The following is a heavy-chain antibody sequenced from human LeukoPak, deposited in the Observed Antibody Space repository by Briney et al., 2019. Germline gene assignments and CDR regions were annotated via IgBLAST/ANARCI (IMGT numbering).Heavy chain of an antibody. CDR3: AKMGPGALTADAFDI. V-gene: IGHV5-51*01. J-gene: IGHJ3*02. D-gene: IGHD1-14*01. CDR2: ISPGDFDT. Sequence: GESLKISCKGSGYSFTSYWIGWVRQMPGKGLEWMGNISPGDFDTRYIPSFQGQFTISADKSITTAYLQWSSLKASDTATYFCAKMGPGALTADAFDIWGQGTTVTVSS. CDR1: GYSFTSYW.